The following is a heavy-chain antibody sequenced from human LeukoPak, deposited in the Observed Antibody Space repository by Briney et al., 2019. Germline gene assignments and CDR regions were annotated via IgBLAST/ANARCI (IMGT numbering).Heavy chain of an antibody. V-gene: IGHV3-23*01. D-gene: IGHD6-19*01. CDR2: ISGSGGTT. CDR1: GFTFSSYA. J-gene: IGHJ4*02. Sequence: GGSLRLSCAASGFTFSSYAMSWVRQAPGKGLEWVSAISGSGGTTYYADSVKGRFTISRDNSKNTMYLQMNSLRAEDTAVYYCARGSGWTDYWGQGTLVTASS. CDR3: ARGSGWTDY.